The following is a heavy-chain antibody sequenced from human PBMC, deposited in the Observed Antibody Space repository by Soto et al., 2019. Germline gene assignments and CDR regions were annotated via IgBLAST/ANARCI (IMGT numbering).Heavy chain of an antibody. V-gene: IGHV3-48*01. CDR3: ARDPGLTLFGVVTPFDS. D-gene: IGHD3-3*01. CDR1: GFTFRSYS. Sequence: EVQLVESGGGLVPPGGSLRLSCAASGFTFRSYSMNWVRQAPGQGLEWISHISSVTSTIYYADSVKGRFTISRDNAKNSVFLQMNSLRAEDTAGYYCARDPGLTLFGVVTPFDSWGQGTLVSVFS. CDR2: ISSVTSTI. J-gene: IGHJ4*02.